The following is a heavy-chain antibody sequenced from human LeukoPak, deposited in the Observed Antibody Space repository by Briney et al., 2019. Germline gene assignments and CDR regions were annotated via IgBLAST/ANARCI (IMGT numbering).Heavy chain of an antibody. CDR3: ARATRWFDP. V-gene: IGHV4-34*01. Sequence: GSLRLSCAVSGFTFRDYWMSWVRQPPGKGLEWIGEINHSGSTNYNPSLKSRVTISVDTSKNQFSLKLSSVTAADTAVYYCARATRWFDPWGQGTLVTVSS. J-gene: IGHJ5*02. CDR1: GFTFRDYW. CDR2: INHSGST.